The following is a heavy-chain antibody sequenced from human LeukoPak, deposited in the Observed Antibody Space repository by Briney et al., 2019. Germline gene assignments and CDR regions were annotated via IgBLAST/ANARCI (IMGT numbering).Heavy chain of an antibody. Sequence: ASVKVSCKAYGYTFTGYYMHWVRQAPGQGLEWMGWIIPNSGGTHYAQKFQGRVTMTRDTSISPAYMELSSLTSDDTAVYYCARVWPCANGVCPDVFEYWGQGTLVTVSS. CDR1: GYTFTGYY. V-gene: IGHV1-2*02. D-gene: IGHD2-8*01. CDR3: ARVWPCANGVCPDVFEY. CDR2: IIPNSGGT. J-gene: IGHJ4*02.